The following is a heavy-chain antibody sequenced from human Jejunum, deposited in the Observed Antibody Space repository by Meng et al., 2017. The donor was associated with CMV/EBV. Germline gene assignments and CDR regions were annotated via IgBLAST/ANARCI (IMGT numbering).Heavy chain of an antibody. Sequence: TFNYYEMNWVRQAPGKGLEWVSYITGSGTPIYYADSVKGRFTISRDDTKISLYLQMNSLRAEDTAVYYCARDRYSGSTDHYYGMDVWGQGTTVTVSS. V-gene: IGHV3-48*03. CDR3: ARDRYSGSTDHYYGMDV. CDR1: TFNYYE. J-gene: IGHJ6*02. D-gene: IGHD5-12*01. CDR2: ITGSGTPI.